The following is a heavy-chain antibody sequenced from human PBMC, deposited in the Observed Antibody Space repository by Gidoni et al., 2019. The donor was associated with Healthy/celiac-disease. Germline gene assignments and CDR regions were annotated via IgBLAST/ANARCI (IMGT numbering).Heavy chain of an antibody. CDR2: ISYDGSNK. Sequence: QVQLVESGGGVVQPGRSLRLSCAASGFTFSSYAMHWVRQAPGKGLEWVAVISYDGSNKYYADSVKGRFTISRDNSKNTLYLQMNSLRAEDTAVYYCARTSGWFGFAEYFQHWGQGTLVTVSS. J-gene: IGHJ1*01. D-gene: IGHD6-19*01. CDR3: ARTSGWFGFAEYFQH. CDR1: GFTFSSYA. V-gene: IGHV3-30-3*01.